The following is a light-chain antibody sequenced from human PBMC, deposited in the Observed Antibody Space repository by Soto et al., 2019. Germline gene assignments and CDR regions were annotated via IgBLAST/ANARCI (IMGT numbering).Light chain of an antibody. CDR1: QGISSY. CDR3: QQLNSYPL. CDR2: AAS. V-gene: IGKV1-9*01. Sequence: DIQLTQSPSFLSASVGDRVTITCRASQGISSYLAWYQQKPGKAPKLLIYAASTLQSGVPSRFSGSGSGTEFTLTISRLQPEDFATYYCQQLNSYPLFGGGTKVDIK. J-gene: IGKJ4*01.